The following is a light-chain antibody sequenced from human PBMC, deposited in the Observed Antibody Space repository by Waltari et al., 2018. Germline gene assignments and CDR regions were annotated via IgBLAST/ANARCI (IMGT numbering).Light chain of an antibody. CDR1: SATIATNY. J-gene: IGLJ2*01. V-gene: IGLV1-47*02. CDR2: NTN. Sequence: QSVLTQPPSASGAPGPSVTIPCSGTSATIATNYVYWYQQLSGEAPKLLIYNTNQRPSGVPDRFSGSKSGTSASLAISGLQSEDEADYYCSAWDSSLSVLFGGGTRLTVL. CDR3: SAWDSSLSVL.